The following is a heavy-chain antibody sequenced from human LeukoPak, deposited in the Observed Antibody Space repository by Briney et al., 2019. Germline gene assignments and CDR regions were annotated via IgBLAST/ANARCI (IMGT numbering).Heavy chain of an antibody. CDR3: ARSYDYVWGSYRYTDAFDI. CDR1: GGSISSSSYY. V-gene: IGHV4-39*01. D-gene: IGHD3-16*02. Sequence: PSETLSLTCTVSGGSISSSSYYWGWIRQPPGKGLEWIGSIYYSGSTYYNPSLKSRVTISVDTSKNQFSLKLSSVTAADTAVYYCARSYDYVWGSYRYTDAFDIWGQGTMVTVSS. CDR2: IYYSGST. J-gene: IGHJ3*02.